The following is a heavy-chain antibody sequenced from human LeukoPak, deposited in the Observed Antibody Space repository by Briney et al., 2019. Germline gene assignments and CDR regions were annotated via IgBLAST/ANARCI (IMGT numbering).Heavy chain of an antibody. V-gene: IGHV3-7*01. CDR1: GFTFSSYW. CDR2: INQDGSAK. D-gene: IGHD1-26*01. Sequence: GGSLRLSCAASGFTFSSYWMSWVRQAPGKGLEWVANINQDGSAKYSVDSVKGRFTISRDNAKNSLYLQMNSLRAEDTAVYYCARAASGSYPGYFDYWGQGTLVTVSS. CDR3: ARAASGSYPGYFDY. J-gene: IGHJ4*02.